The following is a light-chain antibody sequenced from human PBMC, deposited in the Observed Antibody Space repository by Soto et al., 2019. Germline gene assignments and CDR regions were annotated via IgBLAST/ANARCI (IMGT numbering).Light chain of an antibody. CDR1: QDIDGI. Sequence: IQLTQSPSSLSSSAGDRVTITCRASQDIDGILAWFQQQPGKAPQLLIYAASTLKGGVPSRFSGSGSGTAFTLTISSLQQEDVLTYYCHQLNSNPRTFGEGTKLEIK. V-gene: IGKV1-9*01. J-gene: IGKJ2*01. CDR2: AAS. CDR3: HQLNSNPRT.